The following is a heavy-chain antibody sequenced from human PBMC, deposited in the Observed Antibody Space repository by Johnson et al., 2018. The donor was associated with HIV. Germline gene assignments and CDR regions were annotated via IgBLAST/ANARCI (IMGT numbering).Heavy chain of an antibody. D-gene: IGHD5-12*01. Sequence: QVQLVESGGGVVQPGRSLRLSCAASGFTFSSYAIHWVRQAPDEGLEWVAVISYDGSNKYYADSVKGRFTISRDNSKNTLYLQMNSLRAEDTAVYYCARDASGYEEWAFDIWGQGTMVTVSS. V-gene: IGHV3-30*04. J-gene: IGHJ3*02. CDR3: ARDASGYEEWAFDI. CDR2: ISYDGSNK. CDR1: GFTFSSYA.